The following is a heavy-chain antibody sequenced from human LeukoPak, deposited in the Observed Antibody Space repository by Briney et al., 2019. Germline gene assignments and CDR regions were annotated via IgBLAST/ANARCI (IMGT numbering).Heavy chain of an antibody. V-gene: IGHV4-31*03. D-gene: IGHD5-12*01. CDR2: IYYSGST. CDR1: GGSISSGGYY. J-gene: IGHJ4*02. Sequence: SETLSLTCTVSGGSISSGGYYWSWIRQHPGKGLEWIGYIYYSGSTYYNPSLKSRVTISVDTSKNQFSLKLSSVTAAHTAVYYCARTRGYSGYEDFDYWGQGTLVTVSS. CDR3: ARTRGYSGYEDFDY.